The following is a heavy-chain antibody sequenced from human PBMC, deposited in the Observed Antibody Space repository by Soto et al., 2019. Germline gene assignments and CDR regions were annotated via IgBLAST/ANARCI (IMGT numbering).Heavy chain of an antibody. D-gene: IGHD6-19*01. CDR3: ARDHIAVATDPLLYYYYYGMDV. Sequence: GGSMRLSCAASGFIFRNYAMHWVRQAPGKGLECLAVIAYDGSNQFYRDSVKGRFTISRDNSKNTLYLHMNSLRSEDTAVYYCARDHIAVATDPLLYYYYYGMDVWGQGTTVTVSS. CDR2: IAYDGSNQ. J-gene: IGHJ6*02. V-gene: IGHV3-30-3*01. CDR1: GFIFRNYA.